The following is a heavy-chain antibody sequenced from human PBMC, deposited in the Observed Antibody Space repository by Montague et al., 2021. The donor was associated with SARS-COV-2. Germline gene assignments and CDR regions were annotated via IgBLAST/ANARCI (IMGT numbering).Heavy chain of an antibody. CDR2: LYFRNKSDS. Sequence: CAISGDSVSRQRVASEWLTQSPSSGLQFVGRLYFRNKSDSDYAEPFIRRPVITPDTSKNQVSPQFNSVIPEDTAVYFCARSGITLTGLDAFDIWGQGTMVTVSS. J-gene: IGHJ3*02. V-gene: IGHV6-1*01. CDR1: GDSVSRQRVA. CDR3: ARSGITLTGLDAFDI. D-gene: IGHD3-9*01.